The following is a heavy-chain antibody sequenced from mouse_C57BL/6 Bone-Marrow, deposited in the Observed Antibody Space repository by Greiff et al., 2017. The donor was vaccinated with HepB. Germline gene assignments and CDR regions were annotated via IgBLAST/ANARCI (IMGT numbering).Heavy chain of an antibody. CDR3: ARSYYDLYYYAMDY. CDR2: INPDSSTI. D-gene: IGHD2-10*01. J-gene: IGHJ4*01. Sequence: EVKLQESGGGLVQPGGSLKLSCAASGIDFSRYWMSWVRRAPGKGLEWIGEINPDSSTINYAPSLKDKFIISRDNAKNTLYLQMSKVRSEDTALYYCARSYYDLYYYAMDYWGQGTSVTVSS. V-gene: IGHV4-1*01. CDR1: GIDFSRYW.